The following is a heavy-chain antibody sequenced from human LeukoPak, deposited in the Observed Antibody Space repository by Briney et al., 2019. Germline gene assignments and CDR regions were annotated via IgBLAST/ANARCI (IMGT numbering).Heavy chain of an antibody. CDR2: IYYSGST. J-gene: IGHJ4*02. V-gene: IGHV4-39*01. Sequence: SETLSLTCTVSGGSISSSGYYWGWIRQPPGKGLQWIGSIYYSGSTYYNPSLKSRVIVSVDTSKNQFSLKLSSVTAADTAVYYCARQSYDSSGYYYFDYWGQRTLVTVSS. CDR1: GGSISSSGYY. CDR3: ARQSYDSSGYYYFDY. D-gene: IGHD3-22*01.